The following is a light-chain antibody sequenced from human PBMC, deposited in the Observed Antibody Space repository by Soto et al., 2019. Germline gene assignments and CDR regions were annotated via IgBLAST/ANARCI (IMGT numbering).Light chain of an antibody. CDR2: KAS. V-gene: IGKV1-5*03. CDR3: QQSYSTPQT. J-gene: IGKJ1*01. CDR1: QSISSW. Sequence: DIQMTQSPSTLSASVGDRVTIPCRASQSISSWLAWYQQKPGKAPKLLIYKASSLESGVPPRFSGSGSGTDFTLTISNLQPEDFATYYCQQSYSTPQTFGQGTKVDIK.